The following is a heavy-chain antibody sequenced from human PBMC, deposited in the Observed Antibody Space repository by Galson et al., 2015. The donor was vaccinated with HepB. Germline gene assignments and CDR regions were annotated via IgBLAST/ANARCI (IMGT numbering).Heavy chain of an antibody. CDR3: TTDVDDSSGYYHEGC. J-gene: IGHJ4*02. D-gene: IGHD3-22*01. Sequence: SLRLSCAASGFTFSSYAMHWVRQAPGKGLEWVGRIKSKTDGGTTDYAAPVKGRFTISRDDSKNTLYLQMNSLKTEDTAVYYCTTDVDDSSGYYHEGCWGQGTLVTVSS. V-gene: IGHV3-15*01. CDR1: GFTFSSYA. CDR2: IKSKTDGGTT.